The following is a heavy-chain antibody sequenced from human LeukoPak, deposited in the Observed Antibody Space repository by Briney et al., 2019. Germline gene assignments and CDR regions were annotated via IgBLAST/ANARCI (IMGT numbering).Heavy chain of an antibody. J-gene: IGHJ6*03. Sequence: PSETLSLTCTVSGGSISSSSYYWGWIRQPPGKGLEWIGSIYYSGSTYYNPSLKSRVTISVDTSKNQFSLKLSSVTAADTAVYYCARLDASLVESDKDWLSAGGYYMDVWGKGTTVTISS. V-gene: IGHV4-39*01. CDR3: ARLDASLVESDKDWLSAGGYYMDV. CDR2: IYYSGST. D-gene: IGHD3-9*01. CDR1: GGSISSSSYY.